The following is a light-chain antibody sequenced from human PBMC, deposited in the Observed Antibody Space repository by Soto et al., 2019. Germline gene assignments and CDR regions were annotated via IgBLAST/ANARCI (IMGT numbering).Light chain of an antibody. CDR3: MQALQTPWT. CDR1: QSLLHSNGYNY. Sequence: DIVMTQSPLSLPVTPGEPASISCRSSQSLLHSNGYNYLDWYLQKPGQSPQLLIYLGSNRASGVPDRFSGSGSGTDFTLKISRVEAEDVGVYYCMQALQTPWTLGQGT. CDR2: LGS. V-gene: IGKV2-28*01. J-gene: IGKJ1*01.